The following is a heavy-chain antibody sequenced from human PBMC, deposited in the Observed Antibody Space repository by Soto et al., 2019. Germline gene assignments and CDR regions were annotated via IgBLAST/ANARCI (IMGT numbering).Heavy chain of an antibody. V-gene: IGHV3-30*18. J-gene: IGHJ4*02. CDR3: AKDTAGGGSTLDH. D-gene: IGHD2-15*01. Sequence: PGGSLRLSCAASGFTFSSYGMHWVRQAPGKGLKWVAIISYDGSTKCYEDSAKGRFTISRDKSKNTVYLQMNSLRPEDTAVYYCAKDTAGGGSTLDHWGQGTLVTVSS. CDR2: ISYDGSTK. CDR1: GFTFSSYG.